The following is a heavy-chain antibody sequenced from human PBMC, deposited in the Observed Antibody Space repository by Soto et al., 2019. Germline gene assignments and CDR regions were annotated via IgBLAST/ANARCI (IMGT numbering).Heavy chain of an antibody. CDR1: GFTFSSYA. Sequence: QVQLVESGGGVVQPGRSLRLSCAASGFTFSSYAMHWVRQAPGKGLEWVAVISYDGSNKYYADSVKGRFTISRDNSKNTLYLQMNSLRAEDTAVYYCARGGGYNRNDAAPPALDIWGQGTMVTVSS. CDR3: ARGGGYNRNDAAPPALDI. J-gene: IGHJ3*02. V-gene: IGHV3-30-3*01. D-gene: IGHD1-1*01. CDR2: ISYDGSNK.